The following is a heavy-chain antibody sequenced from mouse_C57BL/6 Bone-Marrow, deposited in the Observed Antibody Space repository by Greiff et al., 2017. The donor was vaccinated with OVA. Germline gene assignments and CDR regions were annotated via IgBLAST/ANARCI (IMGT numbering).Heavy chain of an antibody. CDR1: GFSLTSYG. CDR3: ARETGTSWFAY. CDR2: IWSGGST. V-gene: IGHV2-2*01. J-gene: IGHJ3*01. Sequence: VKLMESGPGLVQPSQSLSITCTVSGFSLTSYGVHWVRQSPGKGLEWLGVIWSGGSTDYNAAFISRLSISKDNSKSQVFFKRNSLQADDTAIYYCARETGTSWFAYWGQGTLVTVSA. D-gene: IGHD4-1*01.